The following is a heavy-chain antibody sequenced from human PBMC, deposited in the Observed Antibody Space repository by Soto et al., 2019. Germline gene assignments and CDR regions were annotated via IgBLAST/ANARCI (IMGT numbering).Heavy chain of an antibody. J-gene: IGHJ4*02. D-gene: IGHD3-22*01. V-gene: IGHV4-30-4*01. Sequence: SETLSLTCTVSGGSVSSGDYWSWIRQPPGKGLEWIGYIYHSGGTYYNPSLNSRATMSVDTSQNQFSLKLSSVSAADTAVYYCARTKYYYDSTAYIFDYWGQGALVTVSS. CDR1: GGSVSSGDY. CDR3: ARTKYYYDSTAYIFDY. CDR2: IYHSGGT.